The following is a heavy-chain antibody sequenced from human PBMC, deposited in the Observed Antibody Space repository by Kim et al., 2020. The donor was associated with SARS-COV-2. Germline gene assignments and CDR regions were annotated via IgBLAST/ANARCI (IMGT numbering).Heavy chain of an antibody. D-gene: IGHD3-3*01. J-gene: IGHJ4*02. CDR3: AREGVFWSAYYPTYYFDY. Sequence: QGRVTMTRDTSTSTVYMELSSLRSEDTAVYYCAREGVFWSAYYPTYYFDYWGQGTLVTVSS. V-gene: IGHV1-46*01.